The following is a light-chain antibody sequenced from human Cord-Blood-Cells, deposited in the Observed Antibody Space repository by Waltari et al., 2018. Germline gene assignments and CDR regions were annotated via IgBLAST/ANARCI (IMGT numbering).Light chain of an antibody. CDR2: YVS. CDR1: SSDVGGYNY. Sequence: QSALTQPASVSGSPGQSITIFCTGTSSDVGGYNYVSWYQQLPGKAPKLMVYYVSKRPSGVSNRFSGSKSGNTASLTSSGLQAEDEADYYCSSYTSSSSYVFGTGTKVTVL. V-gene: IGLV2-14*01. J-gene: IGLJ1*01. CDR3: SSYTSSSSYV.